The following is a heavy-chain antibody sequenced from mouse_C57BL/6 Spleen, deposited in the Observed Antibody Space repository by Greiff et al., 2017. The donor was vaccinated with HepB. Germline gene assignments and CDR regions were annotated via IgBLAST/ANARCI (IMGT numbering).Heavy chain of an antibody. D-gene: IGHD1-1*01. CDR1: GYTFTSYW. CDR2: IDPSDSYT. J-gene: IGHJ2*01. CDR3: ARYYGSSYLYFDY. V-gene: IGHV1-59*01. Sequence: QVQLQQPGAELVRPGTSVKLSCKASGYTFTSYWMHWVKQRPGQGLEWIGVIDPSDSYTNYNQKFKGKATLTVDTSSSTAYMQLSSLTSEDSAVYDCARYYGSSYLYFDYWGQGTTLTVSS.